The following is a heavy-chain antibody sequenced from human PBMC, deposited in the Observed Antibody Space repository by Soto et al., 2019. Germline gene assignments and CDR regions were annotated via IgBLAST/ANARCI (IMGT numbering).Heavy chain of an antibody. Sequence: GGSLRLSCAASGFTFSAYSMNWVRQAPGRGLEWVSFIGSTGSVTHYADSVMGRSTISRDNARNSLYLQMNSLRAEDTAVYHCAKVLVVVPAAIRAPFDYWGQGTLVTVSS. V-gene: IGHV3-48*04. CDR1: GFTFSAYS. CDR3: AKVLVVVPAAIRAPFDY. CDR2: IGSTGSVT. D-gene: IGHD2-2*02. J-gene: IGHJ4*02.